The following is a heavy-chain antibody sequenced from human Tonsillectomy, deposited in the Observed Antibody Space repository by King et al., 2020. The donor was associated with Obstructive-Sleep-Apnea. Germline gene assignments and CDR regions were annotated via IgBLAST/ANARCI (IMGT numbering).Heavy chain of an antibody. CDR1: GFTFSNFD. J-gene: IGHJ6*02. D-gene: IGHD6-19*01. V-gene: IGHV3-13*01. Sequence: VQLVESGGGLVQPGGSLRLSCAASGFTFSNFDMHWVRHAPGKGLEWVSLIGRHHDTHYPDSVKGRFTISRENAKNSLYLQMNSLRAEDTAVYYCARDSSGWGLDVWGQGNTVTVSS. CDR3: ARDSSGWGLDV. CDR2: IGRHHDT.